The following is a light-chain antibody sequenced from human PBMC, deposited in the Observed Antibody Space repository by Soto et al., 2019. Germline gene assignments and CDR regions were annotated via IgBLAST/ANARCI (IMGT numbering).Light chain of an antibody. CDR3: SSYTSRGTLL. J-gene: IGLJ2*01. V-gene: IGLV2-14*01. CDR1: SSDVGGYKY. CDR2: DVD. Sequence: QAVVTQPASVSGSPGQSITISCTGTSSDVGGYKYVSWYQQHPGKAPKVMIYDVDNRPSGVSNRFSGSKSGNTASLTISGLQGDDEADYYCSSYTSRGTLLFGGGTKLTVL.